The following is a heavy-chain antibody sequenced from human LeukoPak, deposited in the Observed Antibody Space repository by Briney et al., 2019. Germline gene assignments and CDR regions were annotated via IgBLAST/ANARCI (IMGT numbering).Heavy chain of an antibody. CDR2: IKSKTDGGTT. V-gene: IGHV3-15*01. D-gene: IGHD6-6*01. J-gene: IGHJ4*02. CDR3: TTFEYSSSYALDY. Sequence: GGSLRLSCAASGFTFSSYAMSWVRQAPGKGLEWVGRIKSKTDGGTTDYAAPVKGRFTISRDDSKNALYLQMNSLKTEDTAVYYCTTFEYSSSYALDYWGQGTLVTVSS. CDR1: GFTFSSYA.